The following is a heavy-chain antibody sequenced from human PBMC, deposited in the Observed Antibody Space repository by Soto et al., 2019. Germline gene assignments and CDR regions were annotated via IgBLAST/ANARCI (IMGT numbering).Heavy chain of an antibody. V-gene: IGHV4-59*08. CDR3: ARGSTGYSSSWYRY. CDR2: IYKSGNT. CDR1: GGSISSYE. Sequence: QVQLQESGPGLVKPSETLSLTGTVSGGSISSYEWSWIRQPPGKGLEWIGYIYKSGNTNYNPSLKSRVTISVDTSKNQFSLKLSSVTAADTAVYYCARGSTGYSSSWYRYWGQGTLVTVSS. J-gene: IGHJ4*02. D-gene: IGHD6-13*01.